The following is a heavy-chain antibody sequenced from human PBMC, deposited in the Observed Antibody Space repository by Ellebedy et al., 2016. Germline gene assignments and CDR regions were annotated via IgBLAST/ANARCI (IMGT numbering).Heavy chain of an antibody. CDR3: ARSLSWGFLHDY. CDR1: GYTFTSYA. J-gene: IGHJ4*02. V-gene: IGHV1-3*01. Sequence: ASVKVSXKASGYTFTSYAMHWVRQAPGQRLEWMGWINAGNGNTKYSQKFQGRVTITRDTSASTAYMELSSLRSEDTAVYYCARSLSWGFLHDYWGQGTLVTVSS. D-gene: IGHD1-26*01. CDR2: INAGNGNT.